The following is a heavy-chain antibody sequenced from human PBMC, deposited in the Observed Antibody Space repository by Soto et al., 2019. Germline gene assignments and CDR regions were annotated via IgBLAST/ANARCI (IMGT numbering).Heavy chain of an antibody. CDR1: GGSVSSSSYY. D-gene: IGHD6-13*01. V-gene: IGHV4-39*01. Sequence: QLQLQESGPGLVKPSETLSLTCTVSGGSVSSSSYYWAWIRQPPGKGLEWIGYIYYTGSTYYNPSLKSRVTISVDTSKNQFSLRVNSVTAADTAVYYCARHPRIASGVTGGLLWGQGTLVTVSP. CDR3: ARHPRIASGVTGGLL. J-gene: IGHJ4*02. CDR2: IYYTGST.